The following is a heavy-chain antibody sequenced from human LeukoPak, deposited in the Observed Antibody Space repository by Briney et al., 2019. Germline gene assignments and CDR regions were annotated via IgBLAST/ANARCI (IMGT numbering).Heavy chain of an antibody. Sequence: GGSLRLSGAASGFTFSSYSMNWVRQAPGKGLEWVSSISSSSSYIYYADSVKGRFTISRDNAKNSLYLQMNSLRAEDTAVYYCATGYSSGWSQVWGQGTTVTVSS. CDR3: ATGYSSGWSQV. V-gene: IGHV3-21*01. CDR1: GFTFSSYS. CDR2: ISSSSSYI. J-gene: IGHJ6*02. D-gene: IGHD6-19*01.